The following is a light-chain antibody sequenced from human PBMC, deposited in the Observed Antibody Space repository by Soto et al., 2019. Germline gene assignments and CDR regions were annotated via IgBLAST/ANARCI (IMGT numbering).Light chain of an antibody. Sequence: IVLTQSPATLSLSPGKRATLSCRASQNISNYLIWYQQKPGQAPRLLIYDASNRATGIPDRFSGSGSATDFTLTISRLEPEDFALYYCQQYGNSPITFGQGTRLEIK. V-gene: IGKV3-20*01. CDR2: DAS. CDR3: QQYGNSPIT. CDR1: QNISNY. J-gene: IGKJ5*01.